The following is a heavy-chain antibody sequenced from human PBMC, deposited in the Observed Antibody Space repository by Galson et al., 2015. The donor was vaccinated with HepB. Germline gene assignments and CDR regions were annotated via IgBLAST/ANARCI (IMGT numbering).Heavy chain of an antibody. J-gene: IGHJ6*03. Sequence: SVKVSCKASGYTFTDYVVNWVQQAPGQGLEWMGWMNTNTGKPTYAPGFAGRFVFSLDTSVTTAYLQISSLETDDTAVYYCARSPLRFVDWLPYYDYYYMDVWGEGTTVTVSS. D-gene: IGHD3-3*01. CDR1: GYTFTDYV. V-gene: IGHV7-4-1*02. CDR3: ARSPLRFVDWLPYYDYYYMDV. CDR2: MNTNTGKP.